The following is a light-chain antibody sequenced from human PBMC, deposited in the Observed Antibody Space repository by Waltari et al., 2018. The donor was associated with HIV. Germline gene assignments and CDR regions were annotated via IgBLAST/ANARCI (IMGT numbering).Light chain of an antibody. Sequence: QSALTQPRSVSGSPGQSVTISCTGTSSDVGGYNYVSWYQQHPGKAPKLMTYDVTKRPSGVPDRFSGSKSGNTASLTISGRQAEDEADYYCCSYAGSRVFGGGTKLTVL. CDR3: CSYAGSRV. CDR2: DVT. J-gene: IGLJ3*02. CDR1: SSDVGGYNY. V-gene: IGLV2-11*01.